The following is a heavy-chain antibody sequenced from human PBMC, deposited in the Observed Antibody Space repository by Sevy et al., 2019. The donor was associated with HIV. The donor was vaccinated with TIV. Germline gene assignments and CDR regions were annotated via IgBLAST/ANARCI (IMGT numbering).Heavy chain of an antibody. CDR2: ISGSGGST. J-gene: IGHJ4*02. CDR3: AKATYDFWSGPIDY. D-gene: IGHD3-3*01. CDR1: GFTFSSYA. Sequence: GGSLRLSCAASGFTFSSYAMSWVRQAPGKGLEWVSAISGSGGSTYYADSVKGRFTISRVNSKNTLYLQMNSLRAEDTAVYYCAKATYDFWSGPIDYWGQGTLVTVSS. V-gene: IGHV3-23*01.